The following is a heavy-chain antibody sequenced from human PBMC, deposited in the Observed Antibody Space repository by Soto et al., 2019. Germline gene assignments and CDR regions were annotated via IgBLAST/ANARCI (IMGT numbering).Heavy chain of an antibody. V-gene: IGHV1-2*04. CDR1: GYTFTGYY. CDR2: INPNSGGT. CDR3: ARGPVVVVADAYYYYGMDV. D-gene: IGHD2-15*01. Sequence: ASVKVSCKASGYTFTGYYMHWVRQAPGQGLEWMGWINPNSGGTNYAQKFQGWVTMTRDTSISTAYMELSRLRSDDTAVYYCARGPVVVVADAYYYYGMDVWGQGTTVTVSS. J-gene: IGHJ6*02.